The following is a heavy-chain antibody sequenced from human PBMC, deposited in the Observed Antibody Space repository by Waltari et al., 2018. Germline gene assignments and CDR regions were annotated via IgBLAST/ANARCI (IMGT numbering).Heavy chain of an antibody. J-gene: IGHJ4*02. V-gene: IGHV3-21*01. D-gene: IGHD6-19*01. CDR1: GFTFGSYS. CDR3: ATDVSGWVDFEH. CDR2: ISSSSSYI. Sequence: EVQLVESGGGLVKPGGSLRLSCSASGFTFGSYSMNWVRQAPGKGLEWVSSISSSSSYIYYADSVKGRFTISRDNAKNSLYLQMNSLRVEDTAVYYCATDVSGWVDFEHWGRGTLVTVSS.